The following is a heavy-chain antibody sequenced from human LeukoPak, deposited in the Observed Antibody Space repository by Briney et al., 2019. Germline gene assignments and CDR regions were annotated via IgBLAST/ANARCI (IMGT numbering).Heavy chain of an antibody. D-gene: IGHD2-2*02. J-gene: IGHJ4*02. V-gene: IGHV3-66*01. CDR1: GFTVSSNY. CDR3: ARGVPAAIGSLDY. Sequence: PGGSLRLSCAASGFTVSSNYMSWVRQAPGKGLEWVSIIYSGGSTYYADSVKGRFTISRDNSKNTLYLQMNSLRAEDTAVYYCARGVPAAIGSLDYWGQGTLVTVSS. CDR2: IYSGGST.